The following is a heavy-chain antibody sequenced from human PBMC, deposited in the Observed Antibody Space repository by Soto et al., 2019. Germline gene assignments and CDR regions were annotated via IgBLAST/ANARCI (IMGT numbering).Heavy chain of an antibody. CDR1: AYILTSHY. Sequence: TVKVSCKASAYILTSHYMHWVRQAPGQGLEWMGVINPTGGSTSYAQKFQGRVTMTRDTSTSTVYMELSSLRSEDTAVYYCARKYSSSSPSDSWGQGTLVTVSS. CDR2: INPTGGST. CDR3: ARKYSSSSPSDS. J-gene: IGHJ4*02. D-gene: IGHD6-6*01. V-gene: IGHV1-46*01.